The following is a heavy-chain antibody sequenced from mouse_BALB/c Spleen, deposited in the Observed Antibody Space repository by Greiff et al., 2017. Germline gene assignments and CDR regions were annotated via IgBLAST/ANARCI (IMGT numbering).Heavy chain of an antibody. V-gene: IGHV14-3*02. D-gene: IGHD2-3*01. CDR2: IDPANGNT. CDR3: ARGLYDGYYYAMDY. J-gene: IGHJ4*01. CDR1: GFNIKDTY. Sequence: VQLQQSGAELVKPGASVKLSCTASGFNIKDTYMHWVKQGPEQGLEWIGRIDPANGNTKYDPKFQGKATITADTSSNTAYLQLSSLTSEDTAVYYCARGLYDGYYYAMDYWGQGTSVTVSS.